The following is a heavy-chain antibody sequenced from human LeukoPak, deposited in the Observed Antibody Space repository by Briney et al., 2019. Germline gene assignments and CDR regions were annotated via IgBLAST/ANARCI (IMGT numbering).Heavy chain of an antibody. CDR1: GITFSSYA. Sequence: GGSLRLSCAASGITFSSYAMSWVRQAPGKELERVSGISGSGGSTYYAESVKGRFPISRDNSTNPLYLQMSSLRAEDTAVYYCAKDFGYYDSSGLLDYWGQGTLVTVSS. J-gene: IGHJ4*02. CDR2: ISGSGGST. V-gene: IGHV3-23*01. D-gene: IGHD3-22*01. CDR3: AKDFGYYDSSGLLDY.